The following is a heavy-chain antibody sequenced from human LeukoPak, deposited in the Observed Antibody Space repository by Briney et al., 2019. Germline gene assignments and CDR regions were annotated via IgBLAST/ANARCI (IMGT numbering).Heavy chain of an antibody. CDR2: SSLSNSI. Sequence: PGGSLRLSCAASGFHFCGFTMSWVRQAPGKGLEWVASSSLSNSIDYADSVKGRFTVSRDNDKKSLYLQMESLRDEDTALYYCARNPRLDSWGLGTLVIVSS. CDR1: GFHFCGFT. V-gene: IGHV3-69-1*02. J-gene: IGHJ4*02. CDR3: ARNPRLDS.